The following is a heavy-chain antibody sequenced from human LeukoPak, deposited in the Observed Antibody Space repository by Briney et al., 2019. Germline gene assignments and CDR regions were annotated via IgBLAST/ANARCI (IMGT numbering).Heavy chain of an antibody. J-gene: IGHJ4*02. CDR1: GGSFSGYY. CDR3: ARGLSSGYYYYY. Sequence: SETLSLTCAVYGGSFSGYYWSWIRQPPGKGLEWIGEINHNGSTNYNPSLKSRVTISVDTSKNQFSLKLSSVTAADTAVYYCARGLSSGYYYYYWGQGTLVTVSS. D-gene: IGHD3-22*01. V-gene: IGHV4-34*01. CDR2: INHNGST.